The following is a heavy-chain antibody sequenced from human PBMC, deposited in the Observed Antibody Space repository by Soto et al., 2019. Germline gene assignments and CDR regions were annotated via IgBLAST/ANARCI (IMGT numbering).Heavy chain of an antibody. CDR3: ARDLPAAAAYYYYYGMDV. Sequence: GASVKVSCKASGYTFTGYYMHWVRQAPGQGLEWMGWINPNSGGTNYAQKFQGRVTMTRDTSISTAYMELSRLRSDDTAVYYCARDLPAAAAYYYYYGMDVWGQGTTVTVSS. V-gene: IGHV1-2*02. J-gene: IGHJ6*02. D-gene: IGHD6-13*01. CDR2: INPNSGGT. CDR1: GYTFTGYY.